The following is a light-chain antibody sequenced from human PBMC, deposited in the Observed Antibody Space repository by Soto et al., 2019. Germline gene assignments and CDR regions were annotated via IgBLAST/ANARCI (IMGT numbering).Light chain of an antibody. CDR2: DAS. V-gene: IGKV1-5*01. J-gene: IGKJ4*01. Sequence: DIQMTQSPSTLSASVGDRVTITCRASQSISSWLAWYQQKPGKAPKLLIYDASSLESGVPSRFSGSGSGTEFTLTISSLQPDDCATYYCQQYNSYPPTFGGGTRWIS. CDR1: QSISSW. CDR3: QQYNSYPPT.